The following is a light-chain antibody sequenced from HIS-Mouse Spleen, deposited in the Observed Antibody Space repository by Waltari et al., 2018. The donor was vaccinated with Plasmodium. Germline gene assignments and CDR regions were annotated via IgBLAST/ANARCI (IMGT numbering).Light chain of an antibody. V-gene: IGKV3-11*01. CDR1: QSVSSY. J-gene: IGKJ4*01. CDR3: QQRSNWPRVLT. CDR2: DAS. Sequence: EIVLTQSPATLSLSPGERATLSCRASQSVSSYLAWYQQKPGQAPRLLIYDASNRATGIPARFRGSGSGTDFTLTISRLEPEDFAVYYCQQRSNWPRVLTFGGGTKVEIK.